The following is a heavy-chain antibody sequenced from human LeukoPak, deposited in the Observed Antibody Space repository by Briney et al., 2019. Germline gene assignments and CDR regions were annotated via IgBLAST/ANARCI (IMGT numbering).Heavy chain of an antibody. J-gene: IGHJ4*02. CDR3: AKDHGTAVAGFYY. D-gene: IGHD6-19*01. CDR2: ISYDGSNK. Sequence: GRSLRLSCAASGFTFSSYAMHWVRQAPGKGLEWVAVISYDGSNKYYADSVKGRFTVSRDTSKNTLYLQMNSLRAEDTAIYYCAKDHGTAVAGFYYWGQGTLVTVSS. CDR1: GFTFSSYA. V-gene: IGHV3-30-3*01.